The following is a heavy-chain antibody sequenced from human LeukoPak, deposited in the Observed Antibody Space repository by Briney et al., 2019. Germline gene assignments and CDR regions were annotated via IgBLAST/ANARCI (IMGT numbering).Heavy chain of an antibody. J-gene: IGHJ3*02. CDR3: ATNRGALHAFDI. V-gene: IGHV1-24*01. CDR1: GHTLTELS. CDR2: FDPEDGEP. D-gene: IGHD3-10*01. Sequence: ASVKVSCKVSGHTLTELSMHWVRQAPGKGLEWMGGFDPEDGEPIYGQQFQGRVTMTEDTSTDTAYMELSSLRSDDTAVYYCATNRGALHAFDIGGQGTMVTVSS.